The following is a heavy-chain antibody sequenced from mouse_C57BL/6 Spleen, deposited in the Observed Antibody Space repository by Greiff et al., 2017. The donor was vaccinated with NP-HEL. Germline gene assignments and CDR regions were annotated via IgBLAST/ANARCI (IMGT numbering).Heavy chain of an antibody. CDR1: GYTFTSYW. V-gene: IGHV1-69*01. D-gene: IGHD2-5*01. J-gene: IGHJ2*01. CDR3: ARKDYSNYAFDY. Sequence: QVQLQQPGAELVMPGASVKLSCKASGYTFTSYWMHWVKQRPGQGLEWIGEIDPSDSYTNYNQKFKGKSTLTIDKSSSTAYMQLSSLTSEDSAVYYCARKDYSNYAFDYWGQGTTLTVSS. CDR2: IDPSDSYT.